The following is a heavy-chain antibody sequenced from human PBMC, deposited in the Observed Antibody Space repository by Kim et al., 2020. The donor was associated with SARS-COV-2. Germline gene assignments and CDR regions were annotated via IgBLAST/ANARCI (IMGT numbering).Heavy chain of an antibody. Sequence: GGSLRLSCAASGFTFSNYAMNWVRQAPGKGLEWVSAISVGTGSTYYADSVKGGFTISRDNSKSTLSLQMSSLRAEDTAVYYCATAVSQTYYYGMDVWGQGTTVTVSS. CDR2: ISVGTGST. D-gene: IGHD2-8*01. V-gene: IGHV3-23*01. J-gene: IGHJ6*02. CDR3: ATAVSQTYYYGMDV. CDR1: GFTFSNYA.